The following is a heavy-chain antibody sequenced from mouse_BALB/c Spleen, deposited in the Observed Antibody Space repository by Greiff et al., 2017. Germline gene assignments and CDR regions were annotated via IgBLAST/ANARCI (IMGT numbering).Heavy chain of an antibody. Sequence: VQLKQSGAELVKPGASVKLSCTASGFNIKDSYMHWVKQRPEQGLEWIGRIDPANGNTKYDPTFQGKATITADTSSNTAYLQLSSLTSEDTAVYYCARDGYPDYWGQGTTLTVSS. D-gene: IGHD2-3*01. CDR2: IDPANGNT. CDR1: GFNIKDSY. CDR3: ARDGYPDY. V-gene: IGHV14-3*02. J-gene: IGHJ2*01.